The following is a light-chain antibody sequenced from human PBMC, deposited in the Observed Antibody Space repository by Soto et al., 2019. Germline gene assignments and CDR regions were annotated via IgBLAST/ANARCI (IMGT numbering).Light chain of an antibody. Sequence: IQMNQSPSSLAASVGDRVTITCRASQSISNWLAWYQQKPGTAPKVLIYHASNLQSGVPSRFSGSGSGTEFTLTISSLQPDDFATYYCQHYNSYSEAFGQGTKVDIK. V-gene: IGKV1-5*01. CDR3: QHYNSYSEA. CDR2: HAS. J-gene: IGKJ1*01. CDR1: QSISNW.